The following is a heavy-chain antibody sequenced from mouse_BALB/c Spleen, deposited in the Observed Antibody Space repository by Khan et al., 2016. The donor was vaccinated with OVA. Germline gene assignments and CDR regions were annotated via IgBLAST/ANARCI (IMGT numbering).Heavy chain of an antibody. CDR3: ARGGFDAMDY. V-gene: IGHV2-6*02. CDR2: IWSDGIT. J-gene: IGHJ4*01. CDR1: GFSLTSYG. Sequence: VQLQESGPGLVAPSQSLSITCTVSGFSLTSYGVHWVRQPPGKGLEWLVVIWSDGITTNNSATKSRLSISKDDTSSKLFFMLISRRTADNAAYYCARGGFDAMDYWGQGTSVTVSS.